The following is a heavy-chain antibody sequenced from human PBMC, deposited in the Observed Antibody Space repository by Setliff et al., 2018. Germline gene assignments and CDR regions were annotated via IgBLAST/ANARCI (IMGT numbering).Heavy chain of an antibody. CDR3: PRSLVGATYSVYFDY. Sequence: GESLKISCKGSGYSFSNFWIGWVRQMPGKGLEWMGIIYPGDSHTRYSPSFQGQVTMSADKSINTAYLQWSNLKASDTAIYYCPRSLVGATYSVYFDYWGQGALVTVSS. V-gene: IGHV5-51*01. J-gene: IGHJ4*02. CDR1: GYSFSNFW. CDR2: IYPGDSHT. D-gene: IGHD1-26*01.